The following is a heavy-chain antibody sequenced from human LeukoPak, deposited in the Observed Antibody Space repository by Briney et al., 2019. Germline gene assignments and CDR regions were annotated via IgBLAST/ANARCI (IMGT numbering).Heavy chain of an antibody. J-gene: IGHJ3*02. Sequence: SETLSLTCAVSGGSISSSNWWSWVRQPPGKGLEWIGEIYHSGSTNYNPSLKSRVTISVDKSKNQFSLKLSSVTAADTAVYYCARDRGYSGYDRDAFDIWGQGTMVTVSS. CDR1: GGSISSSNW. CDR3: ARDRGYSGYDRDAFDI. V-gene: IGHV4-4*02. CDR2: IYHSGST. D-gene: IGHD5-12*01.